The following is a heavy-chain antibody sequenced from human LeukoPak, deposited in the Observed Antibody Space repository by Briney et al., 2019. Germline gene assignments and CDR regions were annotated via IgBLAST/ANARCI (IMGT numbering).Heavy chain of an antibody. CDR2: INSNINTI. J-gene: IGHJ3*02. Sequence: GGSLRLSCAAFGFTFSSHEMNWVRQAPGKGLEWVSYINSNINTIYYADSVKGRFTISRDNAKNSLFLEMNSLRAEDTAVYYRVRGGYCSGGTCYLFNAFDIWGQGTMVTVSS. D-gene: IGHD2-15*01. CDR1: GFTFSSHE. CDR3: VRGGYCSGGTCYLFNAFDI. V-gene: IGHV3-48*03.